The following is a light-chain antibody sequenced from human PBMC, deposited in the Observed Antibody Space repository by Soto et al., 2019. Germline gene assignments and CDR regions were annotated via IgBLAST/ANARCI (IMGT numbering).Light chain of an antibody. CDR2: GAS. V-gene: IGKV3-15*01. CDR3: QQYNNWPPKWT. CDR1: QSISTN. Sequence: EVVMTQSPANLSVSPGERATLSCRASQSISTNLAWYQQKPGQAPRLLIYGASTGATGIPARFSGSGSGTEFTLTISSLQTEDFAIYYCQQYNNWPPKWTFGQGTRVEIK. J-gene: IGKJ1*01.